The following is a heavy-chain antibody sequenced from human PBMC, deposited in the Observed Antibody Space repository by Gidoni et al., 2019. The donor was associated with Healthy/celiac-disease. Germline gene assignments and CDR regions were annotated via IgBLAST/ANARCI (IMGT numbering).Heavy chain of an antibody. D-gene: IGHD2-15*01. V-gene: IGHV1-69*01. J-gene: IGHJ6*03. CDR3: ARRGLGYCSGGSCYTGSYYYMDV. Sequence: LEWMGGIIPIFGTANYAQKFQGRVTITADESTSTAYMELSSLRSEDTTVYYCARRGLGYCSGGSCYTGSYYYMDVWGKGTTVTVSS. CDR2: IIPIFGTA.